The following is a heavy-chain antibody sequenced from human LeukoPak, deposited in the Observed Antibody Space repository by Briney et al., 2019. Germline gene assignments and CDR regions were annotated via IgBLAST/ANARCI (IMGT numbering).Heavy chain of an antibody. Sequence: ASVKVSCKASGGTFSSYVISWVRQAPGHGLEWMGRIIPILGTLNYAQGFQGRLTITADKSTSTTYMELSSLRSEDTAVYYRVRGYPFSSGFGELLTCWYFDLWGRGTLVTVSS. CDR3: VRGYPFSSGFGELLTCWYFDL. CDR1: GGTFSSYV. J-gene: IGHJ2*01. D-gene: IGHD3-10*01. V-gene: IGHV1-69*04. CDR2: IIPILGTL.